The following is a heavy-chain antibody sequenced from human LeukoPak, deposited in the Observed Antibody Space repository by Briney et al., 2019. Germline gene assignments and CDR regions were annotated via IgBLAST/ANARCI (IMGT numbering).Heavy chain of an antibody. J-gene: IGHJ4*02. CDR1: GFTFSSYS. CDR3: ARVMLSEYDYGDCYFDY. V-gene: IGHV3-21*01. CDR2: ISSSSSYI. Sequence: SGGSLRLSCAASGFTFSSYSMNWVRQAPGKGLEWVSSISSSSSYIYYADSVKGRFTISRDNAKNSLYLQMNSLRAEDTAVYYCARVMLSEYDYGDCYFDYWGQGTLVTVSS. D-gene: IGHD4-17*01.